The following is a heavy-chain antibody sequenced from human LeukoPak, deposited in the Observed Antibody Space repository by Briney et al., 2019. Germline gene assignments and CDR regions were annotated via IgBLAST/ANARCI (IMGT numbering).Heavy chain of an antibody. J-gene: IGHJ6*03. V-gene: IGHV4-61*02. D-gene: IGHD2-8*01. CDR1: GGSISSGSYY. Sequence: SETLSLTCTVSGGSISSGSYYWSWIRQPAGKGLEWIGRIYTSGSTNYNPSLKSRVTISVDTSKNQFSLKLSSVTAADTAVYYCARDSELMVYAMYYYYYMDVRGKGTTVTVSS. CDR2: IYTSGST. CDR3: ARDSELMVYAMYYYYYMDV.